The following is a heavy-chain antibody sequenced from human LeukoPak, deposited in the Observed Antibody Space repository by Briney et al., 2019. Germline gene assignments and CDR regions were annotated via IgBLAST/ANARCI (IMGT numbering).Heavy chain of an antibody. V-gene: IGHV3-7*01. CDR1: GFMFSSYR. CDR2: IKHDGSDK. Sequence: GGSLRLSCAASGFMFSSYRMSWVRQAPGKGLEWVANIKHDGSDKYYVDSMTGRFTISRDNAKNSLSLQMNSLRVEDTAVYYCAKDRIVVVPAAKGSWFDPWGQGTLVSVSS. D-gene: IGHD2-2*01. CDR3: AKDRIVVVPAAKGSWFDP. J-gene: IGHJ5*02.